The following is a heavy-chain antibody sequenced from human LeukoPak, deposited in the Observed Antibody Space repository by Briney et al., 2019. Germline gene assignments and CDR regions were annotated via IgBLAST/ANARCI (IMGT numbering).Heavy chain of an antibody. CDR2: ISWNSGSI. CDR3: AKDMASTMAGGNYFDY. CDR1: GFTFDDYA. V-gene: IGHV3-9*03. D-gene: IGHD6-19*01. J-gene: IGHJ4*02. Sequence: GGSLRLSWAASGFTFDDYAMHWVRQAPGRGLEWVSGISWNSGSIGYADSVKGRFTISRDNAKNSLYLQMNSLRAEDMALYYCAKDMASTMAGGNYFDYWGQGTLVTVSS.